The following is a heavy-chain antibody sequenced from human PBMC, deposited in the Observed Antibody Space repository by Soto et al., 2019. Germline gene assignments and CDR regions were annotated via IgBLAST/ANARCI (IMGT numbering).Heavy chain of an antibody. CDR3: GRVGPVVVVPAAMRDAFDI. Sequence: QVQLQQWGAGLLKPSETLSLTCAVYGGSFSGYYWSWIRQPPGKGLEWIGEINHSGSTNYNPSLKSRGTISVDTSKNQFSLKLSSVTAADTAVYYCGRVGPVVVVPAAMRDAFDIWGQGTMVTVSS. CDR2: INHSGST. D-gene: IGHD2-2*01. J-gene: IGHJ3*02. V-gene: IGHV4-34*01. CDR1: GGSFSGYY.